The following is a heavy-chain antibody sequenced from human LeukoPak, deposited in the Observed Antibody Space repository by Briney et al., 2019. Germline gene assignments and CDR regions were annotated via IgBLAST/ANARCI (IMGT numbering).Heavy chain of an antibody. CDR2: ISWNSGSI. D-gene: IGHD3-22*01. Sequence: GGSLRLSCVGSGFTFNTYWMNWVRQAPGKGLEWVSGISWNSGSIGYADSVKGRFTISRDNAKNSLYLQMNSLRAEDTALYYCAKDTQTDYYDSSGYFDYWGQGTLVTVSS. CDR3: AKDTQTDYYDSSGYFDY. V-gene: IGHV3-9*01. CDR1: GFTFNTYW. J-gene: IGHJ4*02.